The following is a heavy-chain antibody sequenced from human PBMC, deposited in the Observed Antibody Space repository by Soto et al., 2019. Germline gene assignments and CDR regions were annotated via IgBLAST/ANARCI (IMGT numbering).Heavy chain of an antibody. CDR2: TYYKSKWFN. Sequence: SQTLSLTCVISGDSVSSNSAAWIWIRQSPSRGLEWLGRTYYKSKWFNEYAVSVKSRITINPDTSKNQFTLQLNSMTPEDTAVYYCARRRAAYGMDVWGQGTTVTVSS. J-gene: IGHJ6*02. CDR1: GDSVSSNSAA. V-gene: IGHV6-1*01. CDR3: ARRRAAYGMDV.